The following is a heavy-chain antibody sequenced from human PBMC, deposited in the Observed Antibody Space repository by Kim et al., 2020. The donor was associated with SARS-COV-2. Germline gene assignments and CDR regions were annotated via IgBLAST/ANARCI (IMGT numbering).Heavy chain of an antibody. V-gene: IGHV1-2*02. J-gene: IGHJ4*02. CDR3: ARDIVSGSFSRGLEF. CDR1: GDAIADYY. Sequence: ASVNVSCEASGDAIADYYIHWVRQAPGQGLEWLGWIKPLSGGAHYGQKFRGRVTMTRDTAMTTVYMEMRSLTSGDTAFYYCARDIVSGSFSRGLEFWGQG. CDR2: IKPLSGGA. D-gene: IGHD2-21*01.